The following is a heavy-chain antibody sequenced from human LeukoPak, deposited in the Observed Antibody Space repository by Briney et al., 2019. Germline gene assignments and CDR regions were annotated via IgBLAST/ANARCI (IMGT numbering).Heavy chain of an antibody. CDR3: ARVQVVGATPYYFDY. J-gene: IGHJ4*02. CDR1: GFTFSSYA. D-gene: IGHD1-26*01. CDR2: ISYDGSNK. Sequence: RSGGSLRLSCAASGFTFSSYAMHWVRQAPGKGLEWVAVISYDGSNKYYADSVKGRFTISRDNAKNSLYLQMNSLRAEDTAVYYCARVQVVGATPYYFDYWGQGTLVTVSS. V-gene: IGHV3-30*04.